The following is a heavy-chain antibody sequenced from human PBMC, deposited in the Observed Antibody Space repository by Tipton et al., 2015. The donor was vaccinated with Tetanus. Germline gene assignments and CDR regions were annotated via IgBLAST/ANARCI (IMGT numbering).Heavy chain of an antibody. J-gene: IGHJ4*02. CDR2: IYYSGST. V-gene: IGHV4-31*03. CDR3: ARDQARGARGWNYFDY. CDR1: GGSISSGGYY. D-gene: IGHD1-26*01. Sequence: GLVKPSQTLSLTCTVSGGSISSGGYYWSWIRQHPGKGLEWNGDIYYSGSTYYNPSLKSRVTISVDTSKNQFSLKLHSVTAADTAVYYCARDQARGARGWNYFDYWGQGTLVTVSS.